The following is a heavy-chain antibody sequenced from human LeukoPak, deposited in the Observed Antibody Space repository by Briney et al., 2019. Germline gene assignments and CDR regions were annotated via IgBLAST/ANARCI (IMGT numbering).Heavy chain of an antibody. CDR3: ARGGVFPRQFDP. V-gene: IGHV3-23*01. D-gene: IGHD3-16*01. Sequence: GGSLRLSCEASGFTFRNYAMNWVRQAPGKGLEWVSSISGSGVSTYYADSVKGRITISRDNSKNTLYLQMNSLRAEDTAVYYCARGGVFPRQFDPWGQGTLVTVSS. CDR2: ISGSGVST. CDR1: GFTFRNYA. J-gene: IGHJ5*02.